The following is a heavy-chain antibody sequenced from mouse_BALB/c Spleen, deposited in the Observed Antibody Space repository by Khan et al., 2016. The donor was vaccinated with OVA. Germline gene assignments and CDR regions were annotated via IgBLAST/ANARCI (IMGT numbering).Heavy chain of an antibody. V-gene: IGHV1-4*01. J-gene: IGHJ2*01. CDR2: INPSSVYS. CDR3: ARKEGGGYFDY. Sequence: QVQLKQSGAELARPGASVKMSCKASGNTLTTYTIHWVKQRPGQGLEWIGYINPSSVYSHYNQKFKDKATLTADKFSSTAYMQLTSLTSEDSAVYYCARKEGGGYFDYWGQGTTLTVSS. CDR1: GNTLTTYT.